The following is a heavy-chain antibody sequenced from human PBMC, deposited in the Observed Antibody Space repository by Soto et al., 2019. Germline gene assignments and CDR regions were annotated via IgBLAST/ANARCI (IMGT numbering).Heavy chain of an antibody. D-gene: IGHD3-9*01. J-gene: IGHJ4*02. CDR1: YGCVSSSSYY. CDR2: VYYSGST. CDR3: GRLEGLATISYYFDY. V-gene: IGHV4-39*01. Sequence: SETRSLTXTVSYGCVSSSSYYRGWVRQPPGKGLEWIGSVYYSGSTYYNPSLESRVTISVDKSKNQFSLKLMSLSAADTAVYYCGRLEGLATISYYFDYWGQGALVTVSS.